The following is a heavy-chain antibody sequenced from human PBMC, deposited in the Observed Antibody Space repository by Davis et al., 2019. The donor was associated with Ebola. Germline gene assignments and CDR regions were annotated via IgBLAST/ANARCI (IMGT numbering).Heavy chain of an antibody. CDR1: GYTFTTYD. D-gene: IGHD3-16*01. V-gene: IGHV1-8*01. J-gene: IGHJ4*02. CDR3: ARDGSLLWGIRY. CDR2: MNPHSGNT. Sequence: AASVKVSCKASGYTFTTYDITWVRQATGRGLEWMGWMNPHSGNTGYAQKFQGRVTMTRDTSISTAYMELSSLTSEDTAVYYCARDGSLLWGIRYWGQGTLVTVSS.